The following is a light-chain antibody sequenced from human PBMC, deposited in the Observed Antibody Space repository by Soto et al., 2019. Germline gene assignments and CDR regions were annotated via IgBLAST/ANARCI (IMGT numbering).Light chain of an antibody. CDR2: ATS. CDR3: QQNGSSQLT. V-gene: IGKV1-27*01. J-gene: IGKJ4*01. Sequence: DIQMTQSPSSLAASVGDRVTITCRASQGISNYLAWYQQKPGKVPKLMIYATSTLQSGVPSRFSGTGSATNFTLTISSLQPEDFATYYCQQNGSSQLTFGGGTKVEIK. CDR1: QGISNY.